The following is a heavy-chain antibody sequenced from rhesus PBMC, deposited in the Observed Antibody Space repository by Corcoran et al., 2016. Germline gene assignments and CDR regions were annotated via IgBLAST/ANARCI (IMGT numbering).Heavy chain of an antibody. CDR1: GYTFPSYY. V-gene: IGHV1S9*01. Sequence: QVQLVQSGAEVKKPGASVKLSCKASGYTFPSYYITWVRQAPGQVLEWMGWINPSNGNTGYAQKFQGRVTMTRDTSTSTAYMELSSLRSEDTAVYYCTRGYSSGWSENRFDVWGPGVLVTVSS. D-gene: IGHD6S26*01. CDR2: INPSNGNT. CDR3: TRGYSSGWSENRFDV. J-gene: IGHJ5-1*01.